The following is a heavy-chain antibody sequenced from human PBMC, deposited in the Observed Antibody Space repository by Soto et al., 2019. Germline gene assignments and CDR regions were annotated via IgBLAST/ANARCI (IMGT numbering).Heavy chain of an antibody. D-gene: IGHD6-19*01. CDR2: IYYSGST. CDR1: GGSISSYY. CDR3: ARVKYKAAGYSSGWLIDY. V-gene: IGHV4-59*01. J-gene: IGHJ4*02. Sequence: LETLSLTCTVSGGSISSYYWSWIRQPPGKGLEWIGYIYYSGSTNYNPSLKSRVTMTRDTSISTAYMELSRLRSDDTAVYYCARVKYKAAGYSSGWLIDYWGQGTLVTVSS.